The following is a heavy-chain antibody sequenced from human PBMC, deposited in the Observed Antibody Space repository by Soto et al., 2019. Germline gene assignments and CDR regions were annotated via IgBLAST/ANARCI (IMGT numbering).Heavy chain of an antibody. J-gene: IGHJ1*01. CDR2: ISYDGSNK. CDR1: GFTFSSYA. Sequence: ESGGGVVQPGRSLRLSCAASGFTFSSYAMHWVRQAPGKGLEWVAVISYDGSNKYYADSVKGRFTISRDNSKNTLYLQMNSLRAEDTAVYYCAREPYYYDSSGRYFQHWGQGTLVTVSS. V-gene: IGHV3-30-3*01. CDR3: AREPYYYDSSGRYFQH. D-gene: IGHD3-22*01.